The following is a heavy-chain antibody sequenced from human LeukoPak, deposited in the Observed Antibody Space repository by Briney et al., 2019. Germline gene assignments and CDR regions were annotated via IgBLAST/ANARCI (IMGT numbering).Heavy chain of an antibody. Sequence: GGSLRLSCAASGFTFSSYAMSWVRQAPGKGLEWVSAISGGGGGTYYADSVKGRFTISRDNSKNTLHLQMNSLRAEDTAVYYCAKGRYYFDYWGQGTLVTVSS. J-gene: IGHJ4*02. CDR1: GFTFSSYA. CDR3: AKGRYYFDY. D-gene: IGHD3-16*01. CDR2: ISGGGGGT. V-gene: IGHV3-23*01.